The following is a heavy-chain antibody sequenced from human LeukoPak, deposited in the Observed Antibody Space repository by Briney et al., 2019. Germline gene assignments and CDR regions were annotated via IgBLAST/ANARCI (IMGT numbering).Heavy chain of an antibody. D-gene: IGHD4-17*01. CDR3: AGREENYGDYGAYYFDY. Sequence: SETLSLTCTVSGGSISSYYWSWIRQPPGKGLEWIGYIYYSGSTNYNPSLKSRVTISVDTSKNQFSLKLSSVTAADTAVYYCAGREENYGDYGAYYFDYWGQGTLVTVSS. V-gene: IGHV4-59*01. CDR1: GGSISSYY. J-gene: IGHJ4*02. CDR2: IYYSGST.